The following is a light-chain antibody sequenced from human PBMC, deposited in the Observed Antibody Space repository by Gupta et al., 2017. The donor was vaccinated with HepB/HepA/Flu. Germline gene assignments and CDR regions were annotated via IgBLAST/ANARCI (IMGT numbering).Light chain of an antibody. V-gene: IGLV1-47*01. CDR2: RNN. J-gene: IGLJ3*02. Sequence: QSVLTQPPSASGTPGQRVTISCSGSSSNIGSNYVYWYQQLPGTAPKLIIYRNNQRTSGVPDRFSGSKSGTSASLAISGPRAEEEADYYCAAWDDSSRAMFGGGTKLTVL. CDR3: AAWDDSSRAM. CDR1: SSNIGSNY.